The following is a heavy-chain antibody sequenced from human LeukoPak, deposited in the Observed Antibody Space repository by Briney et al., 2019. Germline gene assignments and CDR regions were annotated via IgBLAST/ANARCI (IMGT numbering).Heavy chain of an antibody. CDR3: ARGAVGATRFYYYYGMDV. V-gene: IGHV4-34*01. D-gene: IGHD1-26*01. CDR1: GGSFSGYY. J-gene: IGHJ6*02. CDR2: INHSGST. Sequence: PSETLSLTCAVYGGSFSGYYWSWIRQPPGKGQEWIGEINHSGSTNYNPSLKSRVTISVDTSKNQFSLKLSSVTAADTAVYYCARGAVGATRFYYYYGMDVWGQGTTVTVSS.